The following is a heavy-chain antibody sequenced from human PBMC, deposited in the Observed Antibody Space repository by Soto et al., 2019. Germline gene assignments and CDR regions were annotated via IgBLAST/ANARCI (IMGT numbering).Heavy chain of an antibody. D-gene: IGHD6-25*01. CDR3: AKFFVETGSNSGWPWSFHY. Sequence: EVQLLESGGGLVQPGRSLRLSCAASGFTFSNYAMSWVRQAPGHGLDWVSAISGSGGTTYYADSVKGRFTISRDNSKNTLFLQRNSLRAEDAAVYYCAKFFVETGSNSGWPWSFHYWGQGTRVTVSS. CDR1: GFTFSNYA. CDR2: ISGSGGTT. V-gene: IGHV3-23*01. J-gene: IGHJ4*02.